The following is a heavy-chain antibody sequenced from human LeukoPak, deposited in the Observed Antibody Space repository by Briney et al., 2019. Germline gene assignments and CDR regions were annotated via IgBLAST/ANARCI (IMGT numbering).Heavy chain of an antibody. CDR2: IYYSGST. CDR1: GGSISSYY. J-gene: IGHJ3*02. V-gene: IGHV4-59*01. D-gene: IGHD3-22*01. Sequence: PSETLSLTCTVSGGSISSYYWSWIRQPPGKGLEWIGYIYYSGSTNYNPSLKSRVTILVDTSKNQFSLKLSSVTAADTAVYYCAGTYYYDSSGYYYTRSEAFDIWGQGTMVTVSS. CDR3: AGTYYYDSSGYYYTRSEAFDI.